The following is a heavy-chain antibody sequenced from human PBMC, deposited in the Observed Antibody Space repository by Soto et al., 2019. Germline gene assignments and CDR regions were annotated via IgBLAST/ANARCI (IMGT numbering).Heavy chain of an antibody. CDR2: IYYAGTT. V-gene: IGHV4-59*08. J-gene: IGHJ4*02. CDR3: ARLGAYYQALDS. CDR1: DGSLSPNY. Sequence: PSETLSLTCTVSDGSLSPNYWSWVRQSPGKGLEWIGYIYYAGTTTYNPSLKSRITISLGTSQNEVSLKLSSVTAADTAVYYCARLGAYYQALDSWGRGTLVTVSS. D-gene: IGHD3-22*01.